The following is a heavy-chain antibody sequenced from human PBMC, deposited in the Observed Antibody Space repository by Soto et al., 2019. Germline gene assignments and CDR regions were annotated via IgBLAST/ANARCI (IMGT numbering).Heavy chain of an antibody. CDR2: ISYDGSNK. CDR1: GFTFTAYA. Sequence: GGSLRLSCAASGFTFTAYAMHWVRQAPGRGLEWVAIISYDGSNKHYADSVKGRLTISRDNSKNTLYLQMNSLRPEDTAVYYCARDRYFDSYDFDFRGQGTLVTVSS. V-gene: IGHV3-30-3*01. D-gene: IGHD3-9*01. J-gene: IGHJ4*02. CDR3: ARDRYFDSYDFDF.